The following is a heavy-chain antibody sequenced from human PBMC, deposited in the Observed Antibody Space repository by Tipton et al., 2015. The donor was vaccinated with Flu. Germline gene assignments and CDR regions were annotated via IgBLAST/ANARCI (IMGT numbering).Heavy chain of an antibody. J-gene: IGHJ1*01. CDR3: ATSGSYLEYLQH. D-gene: IGHD1-26*01. CDR2: IYTSGST. V-gene: IGHV4-4*07. Sequence: TLSLTCTVSGGSISSYYWSWIRQPAGKGLEWIGRIYTSGSTNYNPSLKSRVTMSVDTTKNQFSLKLTSVSAADTAVYYCATSGSYLEYLQHWGQGTLVTVSS. CDR1: GGSISSYY.